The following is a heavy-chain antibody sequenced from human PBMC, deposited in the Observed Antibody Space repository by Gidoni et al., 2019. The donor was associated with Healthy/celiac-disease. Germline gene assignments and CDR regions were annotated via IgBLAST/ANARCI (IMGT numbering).Heavy chain of an antibody. D-gene: IGHD6-19*01. Sequence: EVQLVASGGGLVKPGGSLSLSCAAYHFTFSSYSMNWVRQAPGKGLECVSASSSSSSYIYYADSVKGRFTISRDNAKNSLYLQMNSLRAEDTAVYYCARDSGGWSQDHYFDYWGQGTLVTVSS. CDR3: ARDSGGWSQDHYFDY. CDR2: SSSSSSYI. J-gene: IGHJ4*02. V-gene: IGHV3-21*01. CDR1: HFTFSSYS.